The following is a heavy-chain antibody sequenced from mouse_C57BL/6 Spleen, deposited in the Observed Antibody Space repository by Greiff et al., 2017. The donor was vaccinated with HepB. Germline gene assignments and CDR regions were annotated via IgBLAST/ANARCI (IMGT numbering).Heavy chain of an antibody. J-gene: IGHJ4*01. V-gene: IGHV1-52*01. CDR2: IDPSDSET. CDR3: ERYYGSSFAMDY. Sequence: VQLQQSGAELVRPGSSVKLSCKASGYTFTSYWMHWVKQRPIQGLEWIGNIDPSDSETHYNQKFKDKATLTVDKSSSTAYMQLSSLTSEDAAVYYCERYYGSSFAMDYWGQGTSVTVSS. CDR1: GYTFTSYW. D-gene: IGHD1-1*01.